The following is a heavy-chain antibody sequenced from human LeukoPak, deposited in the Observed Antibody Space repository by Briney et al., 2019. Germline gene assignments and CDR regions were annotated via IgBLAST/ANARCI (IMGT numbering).Heavy chain of an antibody. CDR1: GYTFVSYD. CDR2: MNPYSGNA. Sequence: GASVKVSCKTSGYTFVSYDINWVRQAPGQGLEWMGWMNPYSGNAGYAEKFQGRVTLTRSTSINTAYMEMDGLTNEDTAVYYCAREVFSLYRGTTPSFDSWGPGALVTVSS. CDR3: AREVFSLYRGTTPSFDS. V-gene: IGHV1-8*02. D-gene: IGHD1-14*01. J-gene: IGHJ4*02.